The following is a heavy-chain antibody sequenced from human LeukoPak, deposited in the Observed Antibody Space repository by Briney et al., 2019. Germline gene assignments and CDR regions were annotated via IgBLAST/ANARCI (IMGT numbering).Heavy chain of an antibody. V-gene: IGHV4-34*01. CDR3: ARGPAAGRYYYYYYMDV. CDR2: INHSGST. J-gene: IGHJ6*03. CDR1: GGSFSGYY. D-gene: IGHD6-13*01. Sequence: SGTLSLTCAVYGGSFSGYYWSWIPQPPGKGLEWIGEINHSGSTNYNPSLKSRVTISVDTSKSQFSLKLSSVTAADTAVYYCARGPAAGRYYYYYYMDVWGKGTTVTVSS.